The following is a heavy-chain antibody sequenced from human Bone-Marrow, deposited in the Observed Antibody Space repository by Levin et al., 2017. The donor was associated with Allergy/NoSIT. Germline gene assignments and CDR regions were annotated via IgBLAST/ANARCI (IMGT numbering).Heavy chain of an antibody. CDR1: GFTFSSYA. J-gene: IGHJ6*02. CDR2: ISYDGSNK. V-gene: IGHV3-30-3*01. Sequence: SCAASGFTFSSYAMHWVRQAPGKGLEWVAVISYDGSNKYYADSVKGRFTISRDNSKNTLYLQMNSLRAEDTAVYYCARVMITFGGVIVPHYYYDGMDGWGQGTTVTVSS. CDR3: ARVMITFGGVIVPHYYYDGMDG. D-gene: IGHD3-16*02.